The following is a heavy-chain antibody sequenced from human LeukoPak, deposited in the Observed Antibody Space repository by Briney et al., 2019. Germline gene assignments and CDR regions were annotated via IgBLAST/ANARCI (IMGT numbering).Heavy chain of an antibody. V-gene: IGHV3-23*01. Sequence: PGGSLRLSCAASGFTFSSYAMSWVRQAPGKGLEWVSAISGSGSSTYYADSVKGRFTISRDNSKNTLYLQMNSLRAEDTAVYYCAKDKPYYYGSGSYGDFDYWGQGTLVTVSS. CDR2: ISGSGSST. D-gene: IGHD3-10*01. J-gene: IGHJ4*02. CDR3: AKDKPYYYGSGSYGDFDY. CDR1: GFTFSSYA.